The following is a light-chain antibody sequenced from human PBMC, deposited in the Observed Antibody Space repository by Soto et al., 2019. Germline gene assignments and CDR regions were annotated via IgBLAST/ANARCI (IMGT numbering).Light chain of an antibody. CDR1: QSVLYSSNNKNY. CDR2: WAS. V-gene: IGKV4-1*01. Sequence: DIVMTQSPDSLAVSLGERATINCKSSQSVLYSSNNKNYLAWYKQKPGQPPKLLISWASTRESGVPDRFSGSGSGTNFTLTISSLQAEDVAVYYCQQCYSTLITFGQGTRLEIK. CDR3: QQCYSTLIT. J-gene: IGKJ5*01.